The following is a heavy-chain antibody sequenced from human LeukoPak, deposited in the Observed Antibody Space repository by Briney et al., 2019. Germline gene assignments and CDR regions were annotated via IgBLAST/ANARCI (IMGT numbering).Heavy chain of an antibody. V-gene: IGHV4-59*01. CDR2: IYYSGST. J-gene: IGHJ4*02. CDR3: ARAHGDY. Sequence: AETLSLTCTVSGCSISTYFWSWIRQPPGKGLEWVGYIYYSGSTNYNPSLKSRVTISRDTSKNQFYLKLSSVTASHTAAYQCARAHGDYWGKGTLVTVS. CDR1: GCSISTYF.